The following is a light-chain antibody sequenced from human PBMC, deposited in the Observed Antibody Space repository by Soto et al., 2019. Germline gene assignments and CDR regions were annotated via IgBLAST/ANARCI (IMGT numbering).Light chain of an antibody. CDR3: QHYNNWPPYT. CDR1: QSVSSN. Sequence: EIVMTQSSATLSASPGERATLSCRASQSVSSNLAWYQQKPGQAPRLLMNGASTRATGIPARFSGSGSGTEFTLTISSLQSEDFAVYYCQHYNNWPPYTFGQGTKVDIK. J-gene: IGKJ2*01. V-gene: IGKV3-15*01. CDR2: GAS.